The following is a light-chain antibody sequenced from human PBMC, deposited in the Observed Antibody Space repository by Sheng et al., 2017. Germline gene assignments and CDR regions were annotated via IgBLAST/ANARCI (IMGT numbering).Light chain of an antibody. Sequence: DIQMTQSPSTLSASVGDRVTITCRASQTISNWLAWYQQKPGKAPNLLIYKASSLESGVPSRFSGSGSGTEFTLTISSLQPDDFATYYCQQYNSYSWTFGQGTTVEIK. CDR1: QTISNW. J-gene: IGKJ1*01. CDR3: QQYNSYSWT. CDR2: KAS. V-gene: IGKV1-5*03.